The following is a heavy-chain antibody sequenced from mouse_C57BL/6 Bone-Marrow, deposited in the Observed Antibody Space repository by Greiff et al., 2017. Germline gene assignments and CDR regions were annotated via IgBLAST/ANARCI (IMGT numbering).Heavy chain of an antibody. CDR1: GYTFTSYG. Sequence: VKLQESGAELARPGASVKLSCKASGYTFTSYGISWVKQRTGQGLEWIGEIYPRSGNSYYNYKLKGKATLTADKASSTAYNELRSLTSEDSAVYFCSSYYGLDYWGQGTTLTVSS. J-gene: IGHJ2*01. V-gene: IGHV1-81*01. CDR3: SSYYGLDY. D-gene: IGHD1-1*01. CDR2: IYPRSGNS.